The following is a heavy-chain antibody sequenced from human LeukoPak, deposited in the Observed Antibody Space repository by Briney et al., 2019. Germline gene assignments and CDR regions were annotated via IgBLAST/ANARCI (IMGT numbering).Heavy chain of an antibody. Sequence: GGSLRLSCAASGFTFSSYAMSLVRQAPGKGLEWVSAISGSGGSTYYADSVKGRFTISRDNSKNTLYLQMNSLRAEDTAVYYCARANYYDSYFQHWGQGTLVTVSS. V-gene: IGHV3-23*01. CDR1: GFTFSSYA. CDR2: ISGSGGST. D-gene: IGHD3-22*01. CDR3: ARANYYDSYFQH. J-gene: IGHJ1*01.